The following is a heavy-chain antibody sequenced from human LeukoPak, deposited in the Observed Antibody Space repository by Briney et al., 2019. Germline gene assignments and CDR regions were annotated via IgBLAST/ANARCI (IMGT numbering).Heavy chain of an antibody. V-gene: IGHV3-23*01. Sequence: GGSLRLSCGASGFTFSRYPMSWVRQAPGKGLEWVSTLSAAGGGTYYADSVRGRFTISRDDSKNTLYLQMFSLRAEDTALYYCAKTSSSGWYAFDSWGQGTLVTVSS. CDR3: AKTSSSGWYAFDS. J-gene: IGHJ4*02. CDR1: GFTFSRYP. D-gene: IGHD6-19*01. CDR2: LSAAGGGT.